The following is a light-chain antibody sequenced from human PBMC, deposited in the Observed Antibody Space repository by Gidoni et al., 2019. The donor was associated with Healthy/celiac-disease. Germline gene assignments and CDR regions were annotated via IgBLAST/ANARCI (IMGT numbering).Light chain of an antibody. CDR1: QDISNY. J-gene: IGKJ4*01. CDR3: QQYDNLFT. V-gene: IGKV1-33*01. CDR2: DAS. Sequence: DIQMTQSPTSLSASVGDRVTITCQASQDISNYLNWYQQKPGKAPKLLIYDASNLETGVPSRFSGSGSGTDFTFPISSLQPEDIATYYCQQYDNLFTFGGGTKVEIK.